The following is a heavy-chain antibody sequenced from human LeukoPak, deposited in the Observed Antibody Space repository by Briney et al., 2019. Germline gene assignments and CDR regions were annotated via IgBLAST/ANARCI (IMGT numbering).Heavy chain of an antibody. D-gene: IGHD2-2*01. Sequence: SETLSLTCTVSGGSISSYYWSWIRQPPGKGLEWIGYIYYSGSTNYNPSLKSRVTISVDTSKNQFSLKLSSVTAADTAVYYCARGSGVPAAGWFDPWGQGTLVTVSS. CDR2: IYYSGST. CDR3: ARGSGVPAAGWFDP. V-gene: IGHV4-59*01. CDR1: GGSISSYY. J-gene: IGHJ5*02.